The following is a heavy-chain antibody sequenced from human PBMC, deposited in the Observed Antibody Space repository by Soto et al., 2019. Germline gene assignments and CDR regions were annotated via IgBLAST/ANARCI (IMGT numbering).Heavy chain of an antibody. D-gene: IGHD2-15*01. CDR1: GFTVSSNY. CDR2: IYSGGST. Sequence: GGSLRLSCAASGFTVSSNYMSWVRQAPGKGLEWVSVIYSGGSTYYADSVKGRFTISRDNSKNTLYLQMNSLRAEDTAVYYCARGYCSGGSCYGELYYYYGMDVWGQGTTVTVSS. J-gene: IGHJ6*02. V-gene: IGHV3-66*01. CDR3: ARGYCSGGSCYGELYYYYGMDV.